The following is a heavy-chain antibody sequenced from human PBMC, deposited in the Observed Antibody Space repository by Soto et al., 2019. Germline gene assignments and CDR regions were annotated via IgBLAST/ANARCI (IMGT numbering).Heavy chain of an antibody. CDR2: IIPILGIA. CDR3: AREAPFPGVTTQWLVQGASAFDI. CDR1: GGTFSSYT. Sequence: ASVKVSCKASGGTFSSYTISWVRQAPGQGLEWMGRIIPILGIANYAQKFQGRVTITADKSTSTAYMELSSLRSEDTAVYYCAREAPFPGVTTQWLVQGASAFDIWGQGTTVTVSS. J-gene: IGHJ3*02. V-gene: IGHV1-69*04. D-gene: IGHD6-19*01.